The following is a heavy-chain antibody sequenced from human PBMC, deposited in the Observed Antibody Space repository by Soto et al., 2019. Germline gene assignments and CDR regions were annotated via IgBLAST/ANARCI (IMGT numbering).Heavy chain of an antibody. CDR2: IYYSGST. D-gene: IGHD2-2*01. CDR1: GGSISSGGYY. Sequence: PSETLSLTCTVSGGSISSGGYYWSWIRQHPGKGLEWIGYIYYSGSTYYNPSLKSRVTISVDTSKNQFSLKLSSVTAADTAVYYCARVGSTSWYYYYYMDVWGKGTTVTVSS. J-gene: IGHJ6*03. CDR3: ARVGSTSWYYYYYMDV. V-gene: IGHV4-31*03.